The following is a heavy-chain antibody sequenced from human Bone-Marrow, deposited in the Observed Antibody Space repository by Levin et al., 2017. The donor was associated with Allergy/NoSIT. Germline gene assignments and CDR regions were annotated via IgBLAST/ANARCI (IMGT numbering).Heavy chain of an antibody. J-gene: IGHJ4*02. Sequence: SETLSLTCTVSGGSISSYYWSWIRQPPGKGLEWIGYIYYSGSTNYNPSLKSRVTISVDTSKNQFSLKLSSVTAADTAVYYCARTSIQLWGPLFDYWGQGTLVTVSS. CDR1: GGSISSYY. D-gene: IGHD5-18*01. V-gene: IGHV4-59*01. CDR3: ARTSIQLWGPLFDY. CDR2: IYYSGST.